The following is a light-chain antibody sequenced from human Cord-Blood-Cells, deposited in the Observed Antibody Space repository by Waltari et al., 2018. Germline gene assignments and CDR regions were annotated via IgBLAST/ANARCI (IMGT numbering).Light chain of an antibody. J-gene: IGLJ2*01. Sequence: QSALTQPASVSWSPGQSITISCTGTSSDVGSYNLVSWYQQHPGKAPKLMIYEGSKRPSGVSNRFSGSKSGNTASLTISGLQAEDEADYYCSSYTSSSTLVFGGGTKLTVL. CDR1: SSDVGSYNL. CDR2: EGS. V-gene: IGLV2-14*02. CDR3: SSYTSSSTLV.